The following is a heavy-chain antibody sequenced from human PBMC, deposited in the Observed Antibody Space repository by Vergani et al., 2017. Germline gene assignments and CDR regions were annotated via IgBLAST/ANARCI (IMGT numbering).Heavy chain of an antibody. CDR1: GFTFSNAW. D-gene: IGHD3-22*01. CDR3: TTDGIQDDYYDSGYYGMDV. Sequence: EVQLVESGGGLVKPGGSLRLSCAASGFTFSNAWMSWVRQAPGKGLEWVGRIKSKTDGGTTDYAAPVKGRFTISRDDSKNTLYLQMNSLKTEDTAVYYCTTDGIQDDYYDSGYYGMDVWGQGTTVTVSS. J-gene: IGHJ6*02. V-gene: IGHV3-15*01. CDR2: IKSKTDGGTT.